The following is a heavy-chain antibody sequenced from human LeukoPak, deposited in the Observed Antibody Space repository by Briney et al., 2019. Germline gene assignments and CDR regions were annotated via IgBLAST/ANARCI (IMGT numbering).Heavy chain of an antibody. CDR3: ARVGRETRLRD. CDR1: GYTFTNYG. Sequence: ASVKVSCKTSGYTFTNYGIHWVRQPPGQGLEWMGWISPYNSDTHYGQKLQGRVTMTTDTSTSTVYMELRSLRSDDTAVYFCARVGRETRLRDWGQGTLVTVSS. CDR2: ISPYNSDT. D-gene: IGHD4-17*01. J-gene: IGHJ4*02. V-gene: IGHV1-18*01.